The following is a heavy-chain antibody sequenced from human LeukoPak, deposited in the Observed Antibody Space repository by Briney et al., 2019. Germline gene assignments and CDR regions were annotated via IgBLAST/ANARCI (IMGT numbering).Heavy chain of an antibody. V-gene: IGHV4-59*11. CDR3: ARDTREYGSGSYYDDTFDS. J-gene: IGHJ3*02. Sequence: PSETLSLTCTVSGDSMIDHYWSWVRQPPGKGLEWIGYRHHSGKANSDPSLRSRVTISIDTSNNQVSLMLTPVTAADTAVYYCARDTREYGSGSYYDDTFDSWGQGTLVTVSS. CDR2: RHHSGKA. CDR1: GDSMIDHY. D-gene: IGHD3-10*01.